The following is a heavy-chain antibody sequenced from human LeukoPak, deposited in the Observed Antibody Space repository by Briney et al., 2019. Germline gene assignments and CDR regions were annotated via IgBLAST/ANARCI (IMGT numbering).Heavy chain of an antibody. J-gene: IGHJ3*02. D-gene: IGHD3-22*01. CDR2: INHSGST. CDR1: GGSFSGYY. CDR3: ARDANYYDSSGYFDLDAFDI. V-gene: IGHV4-34*01. Sequence: SETLSLTCAVYGGSFSGYYWSWLRQPPGKGLEWIGEINHSGSTNYNPSLKSRVTISVDTSKNQFSLKLGSVTAADTAVYYCARDANYYDSSGYFDLDAFDIWGQGTMVTVSS.